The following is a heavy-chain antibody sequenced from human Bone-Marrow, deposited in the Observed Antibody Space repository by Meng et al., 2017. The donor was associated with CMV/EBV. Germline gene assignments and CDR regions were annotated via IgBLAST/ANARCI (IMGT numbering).Heavy chain of an antibody. CDR3: ARVKRILVVSAVIGPNGMYV. D-gene: IGHD2-2*01. CDR2: ISYDGKKK. J-gene: IGHJ6*02. V-gene: IGHV3-30*04. Sequence: GGSLRLSCGASGFTFSSYGLHWVRQAPGKGLEWVAVISYDGKKKSYADSVKGRITISRDNSENTLFLQMNTLRPEDTAIYYCARVKRILVVSAVIGPNGMYVWGQGTTVTVSS. CDR1: GFTFSSYG.